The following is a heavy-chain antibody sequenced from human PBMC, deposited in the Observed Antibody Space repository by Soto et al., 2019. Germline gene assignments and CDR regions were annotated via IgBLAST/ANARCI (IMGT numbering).Heavy chain of an antibody. CDR3: ARGYCSGGSCSNWFDP. Sequence: QVQLQQWGAGLLKPSETLSLTCAVYGGSFSGYYWSWIRQPPGKGLEWIGEINHSGSTNYNPSLKGRGPISVDTSKNQFSLKLSSVPAADTAVYYCARGYCSGGSCSNWFDPWGQGTLVTVSS. D-gene: IGHD2-15*01. CDR2: INHSGST. J-gene: IGHJ5*02. CDR1: GGSFSGYY. V-gene: IGHV4-34*01.